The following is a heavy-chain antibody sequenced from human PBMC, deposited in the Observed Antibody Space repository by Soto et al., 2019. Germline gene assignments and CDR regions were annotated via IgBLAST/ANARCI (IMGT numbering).Heavy chain of an antibody. CDR1: GFTFSNAW. CDR3: ARGHRSSGKIFDS. Sequence: EVQLVESGGGLVKPGGSVRLSCAASGFTFSNAWMSWVRQAPGKGLEWVGRIKSKSAGGTTEYAAPVKDRFTISRDDSKNPLYLQMNGLKIEDTAVYYCARGHRSSGKIFDSWGQGTLVTVSS. CDR2: IKSKSAGGTT. V-gene: IGHV3-15*01. D-gene: IGHD3-22*01. J-gene: IGHJ4*02.